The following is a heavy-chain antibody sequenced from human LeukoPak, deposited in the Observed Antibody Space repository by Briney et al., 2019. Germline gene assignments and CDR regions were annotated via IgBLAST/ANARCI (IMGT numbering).Heavy chain of an antibody. CDR1: GFTFGDYA. CDR2: IRSKAYGGTT. CDR3: QTYYYDSSGYYYIDQ. J-gene: IGHJ4*02. V-gene: IGHV3-49*04. Sequence: GGSLRLSRTTSGFTFGDYAMSWVRQAPGKGLEWVGFIRSKAYGGTTEYPASVKGRFTISRDDSKSIAYLQMNSLKTEDTAVYYCQTYYYDSSGYYYIDQWGQGTLVTVSS. D-gene: IGHD3-22*01.